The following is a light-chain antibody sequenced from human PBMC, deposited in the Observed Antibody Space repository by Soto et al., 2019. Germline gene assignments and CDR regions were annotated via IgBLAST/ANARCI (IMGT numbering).Light chain of an antibody. V-gene: IGKV3-20*01. CDR1: QSVTTN. Sequence: EIFLTRSPDTLSVSPGERATLSCRASQSVTTNMAWYQQKPGQAPRLLIYGAFKRATGIPDRFSGSGSGTDFTLTISRMEPEDFAVYCCQQYGSSPRTFGQGTKVDI. CDR2: GAF. J-gene: IGKJ1*01. CDR3: QQYGSSPRT.